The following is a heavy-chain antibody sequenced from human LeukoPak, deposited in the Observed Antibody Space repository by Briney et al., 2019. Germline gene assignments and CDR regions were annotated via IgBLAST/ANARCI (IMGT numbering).Heavy chain of an antibody. D-gene: IGHD5-18*01. J-gene: IGHJ4*02. V-gene: IGHV4-59*08. Sequence: PSETLSLTCTASGGSISSYYWSWIRQPPGKGLEWIGYIYYSGSTNYNPSLKSRVTISVDTSKNQFSLKLSSVTAADTAVYYCARYMGLVYSYGYPYFDYWARGTLVTVSS. CDR1: GGSISSYY. CDR2: IYYSGST. CDR3: ARYMGLVYSYGYPYFDY.